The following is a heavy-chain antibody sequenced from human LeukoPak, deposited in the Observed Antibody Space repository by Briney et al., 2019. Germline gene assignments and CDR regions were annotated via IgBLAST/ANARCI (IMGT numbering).Heavy chain of an antibody. J-gene: IGHJ6*03. CDR2: IYHSGST. CDR1: GYSISSGYH. Sequence: SETLSLTCTVSGYSISSGYHWGWIRQPPGKGLEWIGGIYHSGSTYYNPSLKSRVTISVDTSKNQFSLKLSSVTAADTAVYYCARTLHYDFWDYYYYMDVWGKGTTVTVSS. CDR3: ARTLHYDFWDYYYYMDV. V-gene: IGHV4-38-2*02. D-gene: IGHD3-3*01.